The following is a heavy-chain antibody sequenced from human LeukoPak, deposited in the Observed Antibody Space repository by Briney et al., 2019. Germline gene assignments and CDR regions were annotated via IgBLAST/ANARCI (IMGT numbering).Heavy chain of an antibody. J-gene: IGHJ4*02. Sequence: GGSLRLSCAASGFTFSSYGMHWVRQAPGKGLEWVAFIRYDGSNKYYADSVKGRFTISRDNSKDTLYLQMNSLRAEDTAVYYCAKDLTPYDSSQLHYWGQGTLVTVSS. CDR3: AKDLTPYDSSQLHY. D-gene: IGHD3-22*01. CDR1: GFTFSSYG. CDR2: IRYDGSNK. V-gene: IGHV3-30*02.